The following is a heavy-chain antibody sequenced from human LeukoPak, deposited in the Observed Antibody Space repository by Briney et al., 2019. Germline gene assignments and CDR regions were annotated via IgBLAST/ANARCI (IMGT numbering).Heavy chain of an antibody. Sequence: AGSLRLSCAASGFTFSVFWMSWVRQAPGKGLEWVATIKKDGSENYYVDSVRGRFTISRDNAQNSLYLQMNSLSAEDTAVYYCARGQYYYDSSGHFYFDYWGQGTLVTVSS. J-gene: IGHJ4*02. CDR3: ARGQYYYDSSGHFYFDY. V-gene: IGHV3-7*01. CDR1: GFTFSVFW. D-gene: IGHD3-22*01. CDR2: IKKDGSEN.